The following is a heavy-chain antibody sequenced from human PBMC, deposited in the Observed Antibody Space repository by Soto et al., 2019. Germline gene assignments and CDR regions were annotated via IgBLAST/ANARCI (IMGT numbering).Heavy chain of an antibody. CDR3: TTSPAAISYYYYYMDV. J-gene: IGHJ6*03. Sequence: PGGSLRLSCAASGFTFSNAWMSWVRQAPGKGLGWVGRIKSKTDGGTTDYAAPVKGRFTISRDDSKNTLYLQMNSLKTEDTAVYYCTTSPAAISYYYYYMDVWGKGTTVTVSS. CDR1: GFTFSNAW. D-gene: IGHD2-2*01. V-gene: IGHV3-15*01. CDR2: IKSKTDGGTT.